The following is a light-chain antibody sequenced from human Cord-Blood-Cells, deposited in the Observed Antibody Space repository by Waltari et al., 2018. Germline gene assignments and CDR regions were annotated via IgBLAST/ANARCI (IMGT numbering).Light chain of an antibody. V-gene: IGLV3-1*01. CDR1: KLGDKY. Sequence: SYELTQPPSVSVSPGQTASITCSGDKLGDKYACWYQQKPCQSPVLVIYHNSKRPSGIPERFSGSNSGNTATLTISGTQAMDEADYYCQAWDSSTDVVFGGGTKLTVL. J-gene: IGLJ2*01. CDR3: QAWDSSTDVV. CDR2: HNS.